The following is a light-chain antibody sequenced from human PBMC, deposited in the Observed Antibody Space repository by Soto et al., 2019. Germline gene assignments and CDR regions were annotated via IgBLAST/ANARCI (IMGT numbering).Light chain of an antibody. CDR3: QQYNSYWT. J-gene: IGKJ1*01. CDR2: AAS. CDR1: QGIRND. Sequence: AIQMTQSPSSLSASVGDRVTITCRASQGIRNDLGWFQQKPGKAPKLLIYAASSLQSGVPSRFSGSGSGTDFTLTISSLQPEDFATYYCQQYNSYWTFGQGTKVEIK. V-gene: IGKV1-6*01.